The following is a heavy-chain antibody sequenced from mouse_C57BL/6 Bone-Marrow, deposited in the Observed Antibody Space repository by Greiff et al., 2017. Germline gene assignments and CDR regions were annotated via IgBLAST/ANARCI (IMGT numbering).Heavy chain of an antibody. V-gene: IGHV1-52*01. D-gene: IGHD1-3*01. Sequence: QVQLQQPGAELVRPGFSVKLSCKASGYTFTSYWMHWVKQRPIQGLEWIGNIDPSDSETHYNQKFKDKATLTVDKSSSPAYMQLSSLTSEDSAVYYCAREWVLGFAYWGQGTLVTVSA. J-gene: IGHJ3*01. CDR2: IDPSDSET. CDR1: GYTFTSYW. CDR3: AREWVLGFAY.